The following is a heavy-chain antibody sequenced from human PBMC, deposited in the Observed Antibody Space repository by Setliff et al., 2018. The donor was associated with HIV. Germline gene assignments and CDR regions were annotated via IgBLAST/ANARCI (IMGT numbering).Heavy chain of an antibody. CDR3: VRVRRDYYYGMDV. V-gene: IGHV3-21*05. CDR2: ITSSGSIT. CDR1: GLTISNFD. J-gene: IGHJ6*02. Sequence: GESLRLSCTASGLTISNFDMNWVRQAPGKGLEWVSYITSSGSITYYAESVQGRFTVSRDNAKNSLYLQMNSLRAEDTAVYYCVRVRRDYYYGMDVWGQGTTVTVSS.